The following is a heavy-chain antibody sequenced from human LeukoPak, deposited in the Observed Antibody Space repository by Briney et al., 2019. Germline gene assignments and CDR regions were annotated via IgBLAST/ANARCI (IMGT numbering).Heavy chain of an antibody. CDR3: AKEAPGGSSSWYAERCLDY. Sequence: GGSLRLSCAASGFTFSSYGMHWVRQAPGKGLEWVAFIRYDGSNKYYADSVKGRFTISRDNSKNTLYLQMNSLRAEDTAVYYCAKEAPGGSSSWYAERCLDYWGQGTLVTVSS. J-gene: IGHJ4*02. CDR2: IRYDGSNK. CDR1: GFTFSSYG. D-gene: IGHD6-13*01. V-gene: IGHV3-30*02.